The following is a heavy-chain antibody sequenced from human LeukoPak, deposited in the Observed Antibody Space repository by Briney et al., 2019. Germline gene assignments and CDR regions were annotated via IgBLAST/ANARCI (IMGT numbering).Heavy chain of an antibody. J-gene: IGHJ6*03. CDR1: GFTVSSNY. V-gene: IGHV3-53*01. CDR2: IYSGGST. D-gene: IGHD3-3*01. Sequence: PGGSLRLSCAASGFTVSSNYMSWVRQAPGKGLEWVSVIYSGGSTYYADSVKGRLTISRDNSKNTLYLQMNSLRAEDTAVYYCARDRRYDFWSGYPTRDYYMDVWGKGTTVTVSS. CDR3: ARDRRYDFWSGYPTRDYYMDV.